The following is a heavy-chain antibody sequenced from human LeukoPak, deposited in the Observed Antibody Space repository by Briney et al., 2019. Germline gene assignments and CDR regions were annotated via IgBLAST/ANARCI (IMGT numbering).Heavy chain of an antibody. D-gene: IGHD6-19*01. CDR2: IIPIFGTA. CDR1: GGTFSSYA. CDR3: ARALTYSSGWYPISLFDI. V-gene: IGHV1-69*13. Sequence: GASVTVSCTASGGTFSSYAISWVRQAPGQGLEWMGGIIPIFGTANYAQKFQGRVTITADESTSTAYMELSSLRSEDTAVYYCARALTYSSGWYPISLFDIWGQGTMVTVSS. J-gene: IGHJ3*02.